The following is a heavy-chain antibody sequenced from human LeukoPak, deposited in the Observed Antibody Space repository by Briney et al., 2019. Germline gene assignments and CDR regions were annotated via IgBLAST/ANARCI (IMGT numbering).Heavy chain of an antibody. D-gene: IGHD5-12*01. CDR2: IYPDDSDT. CDR3: ARQLLGGYDPFDY. V-gene: IGHV5-51*01. J-gene: IGHJ4*02. CDR1: GYSFTSYW. Sequence: GESLKISCKGSGYSFTSYWIGWVRQMPGKGLEWMGIIYPDDSDTRYSPSFQGQVTISADKSINTAYLQWSSLKASDTAMYYCARQLLGGYDPFDYWGQGTLVTVSS.